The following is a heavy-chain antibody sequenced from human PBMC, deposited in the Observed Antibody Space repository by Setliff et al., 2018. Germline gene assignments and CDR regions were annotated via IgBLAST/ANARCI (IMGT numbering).Heavy chain of an antibody. CDR1: GYTFTSYG. V-gene: IGHV1-58*02. CDR3: AAEPDYDILTGWPYYFDY. Sequence: GASVKVSCKASGYTFTSYGISWVRQARGQRLEWIGWIVVGSGNTNYAQKFQERVTITRDMSTSTAYMELSSLRSEDTAVYYCAAEPDYDILTGWPYYFDYWGQGTLVTVSS. D-gene: IGHD3-9*01. J-gene: IGHJ4*02. CDR2: IVVGSGNT.